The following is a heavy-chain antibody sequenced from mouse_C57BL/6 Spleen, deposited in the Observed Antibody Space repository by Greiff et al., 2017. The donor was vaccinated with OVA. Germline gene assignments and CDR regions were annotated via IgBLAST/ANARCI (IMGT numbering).Heavy chain of an antibody. CDR1: GYTFTDYY. CDR3: ARSDYDYDELAY. V-gene: IGHV1-26*01. J-gene: IGHJ3*01. Sequence: VQLQQSGPELVKPGASVKLSCTASGYTFTDYYMNWVQQSHGKSLEWIGDINPNNGGTSYTQKFKGKATLTVDKSSSTAYMELRSLTSEDSAVYYCARSDYDYDELAYWGQGTLVTVSA. D-gene: IGHD2-4*01. CDR2: INPNNGGT.